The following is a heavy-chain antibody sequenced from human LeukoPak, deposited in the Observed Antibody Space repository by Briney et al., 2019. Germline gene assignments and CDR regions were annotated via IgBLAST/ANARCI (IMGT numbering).Heavy chain of an antibody. V-gene: IGHV3-74*01. CDR2: INSDGSST. Sequence: GGSLRLSCAASGFTFSSYWMHWVRQGPRKGLVWVSRINSDGSSTTYADSVKGRFTISRDNAKNTLYLQMNSLRAEDTAVYYCARDPSGDYGDYFDYWGQGTLVTVSS. CDR3: ARDPSGDYGDYFDY. D-gene: IGHD4-17*01. J-gene: IGHJ4*02. CDR1: GFTFSSYW.